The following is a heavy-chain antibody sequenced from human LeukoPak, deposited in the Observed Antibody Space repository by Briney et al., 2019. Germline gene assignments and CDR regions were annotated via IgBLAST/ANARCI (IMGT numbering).Heavy chain of an antibody. CDR3: ARQLGQFDYYGSGSYYKTKGMDV. CDR1: GGSISSYY. J-gene: IGHJ6*02. D-gene: IGHD3-10*01. CDR2: IYYSGST. Sequence: SETLTLTCTVSGGSISSYYWSWIRQPPGKGLEWIGYIYYSGSTNYNPSLKSRVTISVDTSKNQFSLKLSSVTAADTAVYYCARQLGQFDYYGSGSYYKTKGMDVWGQGTTVTVSS. V-gene: IGHV4-59*08.